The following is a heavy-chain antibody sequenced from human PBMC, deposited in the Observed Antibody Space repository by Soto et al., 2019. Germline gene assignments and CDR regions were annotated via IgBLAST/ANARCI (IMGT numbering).Heavy chain of an antibody. D-gene: IGHD6-19*01. Sequence: EVQLLESGGGLVRPGESLRLSCAASGFNFEEYGMTWVRQAPGKGLEWVAGSNWDGDDTGYADSVQGRFTISRDNAKKFLYLQMNSLRVDDTALYYCARGDIAVAVSSDYWGQGTLVTVSS. V-gene: IGHV3-20*04. CDR2: SNWDGDDT. CDR3: ARGDIAVAVSSDY. J-gene: IGHJ4*02. CDR1: GFNFEEYG.